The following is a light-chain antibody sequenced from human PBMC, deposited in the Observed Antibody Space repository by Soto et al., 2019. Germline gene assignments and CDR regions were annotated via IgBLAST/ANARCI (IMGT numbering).Light chain of an antibody. CDR2: GAS. Sequence: EIVLTQSPGTLSLSPGERATLSCRASQSVSSSYLAWYQQKPGQAPRLLIYGASSRATGIPDRFSGSGSGTDFTLTISRLEPEDFAVYYCQQYGSSTQKFRHWTKVDI. J-gene: IGKJ1*01. CDR1: QSVSSSY. V-gene: IGKV3-20*01. CDR3: QQYGSSTQK.